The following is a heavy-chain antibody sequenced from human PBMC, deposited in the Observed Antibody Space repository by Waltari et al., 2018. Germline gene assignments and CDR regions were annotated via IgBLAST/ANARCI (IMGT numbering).Heavy chain of an antibody. CDR2: IYYSGST. J-gene: IGHJ5*02. V-gene: IGHV4-39*07. CDR1: GGSISSSSYY. D-gene: IGHD3-3*01. Sequence: QLQLQESGPGLVKPSETLSLTCTVSGGSISSSSYYWGLIRQPPGKGLEWIGSIYYSGSTYYNPSLKSRVTISVDTSKNQFSLKLSSVTAADTAVYYCARVGEYDFWSGYRPSWFDPWGQGTLVTVSS. CDR3: ARVGEYDFWSGYRPSWFDP.